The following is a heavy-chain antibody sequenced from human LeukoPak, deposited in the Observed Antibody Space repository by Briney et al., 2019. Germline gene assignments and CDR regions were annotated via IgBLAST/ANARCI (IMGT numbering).Heavy chain of an antibody. D-gene: IGHD2-2*01. CDR1: GYTFTGYY. V-gene: IGHV1-2*02. Sequence: ASVKVSCKASGYTFTGYYMHWVRQAPGQGLEWMGWMNPNSGGTNYAQKFQGRVTMTRDTSISTAYMELSRLRSDDTAVYYCARDAGYCSSTSCYPTEWFDPWGQGTLVTVSS. CDR3: ARDAGYCSSTSCYPTEWFDP. J-gene: IGHJ5*02. CDR2: MNPNSGGT.